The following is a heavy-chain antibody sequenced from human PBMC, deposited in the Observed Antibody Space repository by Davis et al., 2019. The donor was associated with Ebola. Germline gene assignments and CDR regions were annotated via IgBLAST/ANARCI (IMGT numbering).Heavy chain of an antibody. CDR3: ARGPTDHEWGNWFDP. Sequence: PSETLSLTCTVSGDSIYTTSYYWVWLRHPPGKGLEWIGSVYYSGSTYDNPSLKSRVTISADTSKNQFSLKLSAVTAADTAMYYCARGPTDHEWGNWFDPWGQGTLVTVSS. J-gene: IGHJ5*02. CDR1: GDSIYTTSYY. V-gene: IGHV4-39*07. D-gene: IGHD1-1*01. CDR2: VYYSGST.